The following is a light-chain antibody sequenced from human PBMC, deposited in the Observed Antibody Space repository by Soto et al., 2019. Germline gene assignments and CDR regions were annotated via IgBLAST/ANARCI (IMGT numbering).Light chain of an antibody. V-gene: IGKV1-8*01. CDR3: QQYYSYPYT. Sequence: AIRMTQSPSSLSASTGDRVTITCRASQGINSYLAWFQQNPGRAPKLLIYATSTLQSGVPSRFSGSASGTEFTLTISYLQSEDFASYYCQQYYSYPYTFGQGTKLEIK. CDR1: QGINSY. CDR2: ATS. J-gene: IGKJ2*01.